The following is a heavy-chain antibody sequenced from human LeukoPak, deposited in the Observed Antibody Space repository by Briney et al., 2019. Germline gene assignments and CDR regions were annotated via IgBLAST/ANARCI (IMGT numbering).Heavy chain of an antibody. CDR2: IIPIFGTA. CDR3: ARDGSYGDYVFEEFYFDY. V-gene: IGHV1-69*13. J-gene: IGHJ4*02. Sequence: SVKVSCKASGGTFSSYAISWVRQAPGQGLEWMGGIIPIFGTANYAQKFQGRVTITADESTSTAYMELSSLRPEDTAVYYCARDGSYGDYVFEEFYFDYWGQGTLVTVSS. CDR1: GGTFSSYA. D-gene: IGHD4-17*01.